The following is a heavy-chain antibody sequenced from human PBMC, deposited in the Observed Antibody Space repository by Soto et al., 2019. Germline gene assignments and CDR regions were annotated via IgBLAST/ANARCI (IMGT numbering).Heavy chain of an antibody. CDR1: GYTFTKFH. CDR2: IDPSGGVT. V-gene: IGHV1-46*01. CDR3: AKCRSTFGGVIAYYFDD. D-gene: IGHD3-16*02. Sequence: GASVKVSCKASGYTFTKFHIHWVRQAPGQGLEWMGMIDPSGGVTRDAQRFQGRITMTSDTSTSSVYMELRGLTSEDTAVYYCAKCRSTFGGVIAYYFDDWGQGPLVTVSS. J-gene: IGHJ4*02.